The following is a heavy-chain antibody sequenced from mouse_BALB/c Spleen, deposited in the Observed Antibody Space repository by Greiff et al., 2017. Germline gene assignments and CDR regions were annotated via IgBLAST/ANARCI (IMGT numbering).Heavy chain of an antibody. CDR3: ARNGFYYDYDVGAMDY. CDR2: IWSGGST. D-gene: IGHD2-4*01. V-gene: IGHV2-2*02. Sequence: QVQLKQSGPGLVQPSQSLSITCTVSGFSLTSYGVHWVRQSPGKGLEWLGVIWSGGSTDYNAAFISRLSISKDNSKSQVFFKMNSLQANDTAIYYCARNGFYYDYDVGAMDYWGQGTSVTVSS. J-gene: IGHJ4*01. CDR1: GFSLTSYG.